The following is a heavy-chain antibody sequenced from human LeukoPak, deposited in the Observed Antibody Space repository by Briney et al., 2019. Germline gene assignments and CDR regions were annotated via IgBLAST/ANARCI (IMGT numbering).Heavy chain of an antibody. Sequence: GGSLRLSCAASGFTFSSYAMSWVRQPPGKGLEWVSAISGSGGSTYYADSVKGRFTISRDNSKNTLYLQMNSLRAEDTAVYYCAKRSSSPYYFDYWGQGTLVTVSS. V-gene: IGHV3-23*01. CDR2: ISGSGGST. CDR3: AKRSSSPYYFDY. J-gene: IGHJ4*02. CDR1: GFTFSSYA. D-gene: IGHD6-13*01.